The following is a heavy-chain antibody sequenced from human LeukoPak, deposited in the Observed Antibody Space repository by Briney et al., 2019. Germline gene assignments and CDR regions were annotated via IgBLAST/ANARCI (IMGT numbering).Heavy chain of an antibody. J-gene: IGHJ4*02. CDR1: GYSFTSYW. Sequence: GESLKISCXGSGYSFTSYWIGWERQMPGKGLEWMGIIYPGDSDTRYSPSFQGQVTISADKSISTAYLQWSSLKASDTAMHYCARQGAGGSSSFDYWGQGTLVTVSS. D-gene: IGHD6-6*01. CDR2: IYPGDSDT. CDR3: ARQGAGGSSSFDY. V-gene: IGHV5-51*01.